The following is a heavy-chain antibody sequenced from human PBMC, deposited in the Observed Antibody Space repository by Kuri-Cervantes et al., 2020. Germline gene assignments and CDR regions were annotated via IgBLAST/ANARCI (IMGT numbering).Heavy chain of an antibody. J-gene: IGHJ4*02. CDR3: ARTVADFFRRGSPFDY. D-gene: IGHD6-19*01. CDR1: GGSFSGYY. CDR2: INHSGST. Sequence: SETLSLTCAVYGGSFSGYYWSWIRQPPGKGLEWIGEINHSGSTNYNPSLKSRVTISVDTSKNQFSLKLSSVTAADTAGYYCARTVADFFRRGSPFDYWGQGTLVTVSS. V-gene: IGHV4-34*01.